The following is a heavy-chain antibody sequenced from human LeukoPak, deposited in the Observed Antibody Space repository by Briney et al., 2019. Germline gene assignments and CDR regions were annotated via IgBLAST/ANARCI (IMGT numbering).Heavy chain of an antibody. CDR1: GGSFSGYY. Sequence: PSETLSLTCAVYGGSFSGYYWSWIRQPPGKGLEWIGEINHSGSTNYNPSLKSQVTISVDTSKNQFSLKLSSVTAADTAVYYCARAWFRFDPWGQGTLVTVSS. D-gene: IGHD3-10*01. J-gene: IGHJ5*02. V-gene: IGHV4-34*01. CDR2: INHSGST. CDR3: ARAWFRFDP.